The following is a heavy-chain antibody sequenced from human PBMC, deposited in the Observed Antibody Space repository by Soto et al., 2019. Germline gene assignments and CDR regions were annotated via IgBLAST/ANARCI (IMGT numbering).Heavy chain of an antibody. CDR3: VRGRGTMNRAYFYS. CDR1: GFKFDDFA. J-gene: IGHJ4*02. Sequence: VQMVESGGGLVKPGMALRLSCVTSGFKFDDFAMHWVRQGQGKGLEWVAGINWNSGDKDYGDSAKGRFVISRDNGKRSPDLQINSLRREDTAVYYCVRGRGTMNRAYFYSWGRGTLVTVSP. V-gene: IGHV3-9*01. D-gene: IGHD3-10*01. CDR2: INWNSGDK.